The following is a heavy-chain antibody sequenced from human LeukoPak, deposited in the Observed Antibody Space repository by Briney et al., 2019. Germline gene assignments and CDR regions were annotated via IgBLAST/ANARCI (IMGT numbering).Heavy chain of an antibody. CDR1: GYTFTSYG. D-gene: IGHD5-12*01. CDR2: ISAYNGNT. J-gene: IGHJ6*03. V-gene: IGHV1-18*01. CDR3: ARIIVAMITTPYYYYMDV. Sequence: ASVKVSCKASGYTFTSYGISWVRQAPGQGLEWMGWISAYNGNTNYAQKLQGRVTMTTDTSTSTAYMELRSLRSDDTAVYYCARIIVAMITTPYYYYMDVWGKGTTVTVSS.